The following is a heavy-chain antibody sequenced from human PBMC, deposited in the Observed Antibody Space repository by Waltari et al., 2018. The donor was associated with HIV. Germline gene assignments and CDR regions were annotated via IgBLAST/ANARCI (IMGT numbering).Heavy chain of an antibody. V-gene: IGHV3-30*01. CDR3: ARDQTMTRAFDI. J-gene: IGHJ3*02. Sequence: QVQLVESGGGVVQPGRSLRLSCAASGFPFRRYDMHWVRQAPGKGLEWVAVISYDGSNKYYADSVKGRFTISRDNSKNTLYLQMNSLRAEDTAVYYCARDQTMTRAFDIWGQGTMVTVSS. CDR1: GFPFRRYD. CDR2: ISYDGSNK. D-gene: IGHD3-22*01.